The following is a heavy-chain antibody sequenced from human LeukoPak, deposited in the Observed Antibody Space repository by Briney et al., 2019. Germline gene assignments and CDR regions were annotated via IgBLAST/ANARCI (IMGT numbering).Heavy chain of an antibody. D-gene: IGHD2-2*01. Sequence: GGSLRLSCAASGFTFSSYWMSWVRQAPGKGLEWVANIKQDGSEKYYVDSVKGRFTISRDNAKNSLYLQMNSLRAEDTAVYYCARVQGYCSSTRCYGYFDYWGQGTLVTVSS. J-gene: IGHJ4*02. V-gene: IGHV3-7*01. CDR1: GFTFSSYW. CDR3: ARVQGYCSSTRCYGYFDY. CDR2: IKQDGSEK.